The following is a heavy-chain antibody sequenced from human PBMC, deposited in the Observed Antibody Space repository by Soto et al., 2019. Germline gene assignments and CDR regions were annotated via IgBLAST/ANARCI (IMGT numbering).Heavy chain of an antibody. CDR1: GFTFSSFA. V-gene: IGHV3-23*01. Sequence: AGRSLRLSCAASGFTFSSFAMTWVRQAPGKGLQWLSSISGSGGTTYHADSVKGRFTISRDNSNNTLSLHMSSLRLAERAVYYCARNAVPDFWGQGTLVTVSS. CDR2: ISGSGGTT. CDR3: ARNAVPDF. J-gene: IGHJ1*01. D-gene: IGHD2-2*01.